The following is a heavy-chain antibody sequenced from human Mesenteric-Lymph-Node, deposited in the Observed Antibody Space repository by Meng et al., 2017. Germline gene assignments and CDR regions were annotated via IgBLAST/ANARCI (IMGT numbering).Heavy chain of an antibody. J-gene: IGHJ4*02. D-gene: IGHD4-17*01. CDR1: GGSFSSYY. CDR2: VYYSGST. V-gene: IGHV4-59*01. Sequence: SETLSLTCTVSGGSFSSYYWSWIRQPPGRGLEWIGYVYYSGSTDYNLSLKSRVTISVDTSKNQIYLKLRSVTAADTAVYYCTRGDYVSFEYWGQGTLVTVSS. CDR3: TRGDYVSFEY.